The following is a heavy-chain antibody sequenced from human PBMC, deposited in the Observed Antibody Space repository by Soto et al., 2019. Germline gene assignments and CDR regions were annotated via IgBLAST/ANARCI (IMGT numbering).Heavy chain of an antibody. Sequence: QVQLVQSGAEVKKPGTSVKVSCKASGYIFSNYYMHWVRQAPGQGLEGMGVFNPSGDATHYAQSFQSRVSVTRDTTTSTAYMELSTLTTEDTAVYYCARRGMSKIGFDTWGQGTMVTVSS. D-gene: IGHD3-10*01. CDR3: ARRGMSKIGFDT. CDR1: GYIFSNYY. J-gene: IGHJ3*02. CDR2: FNPSGDAT. V-gene: IGHV1-46*01.